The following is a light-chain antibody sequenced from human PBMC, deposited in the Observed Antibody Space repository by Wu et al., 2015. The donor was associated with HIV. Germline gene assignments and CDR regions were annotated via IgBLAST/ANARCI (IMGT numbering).Light chain of an antibody. CDR1: QSVSGSQ. Sequence: ENVLTQSPGTVSLSPGERATLSCRASQSVSGSQLAWYQQKPGQAPRLLFSGASKRATGIPDRFSGSGSGTDFTLTISRLEPEDSAVYYCQQYGSSPYTFGQGTKLEIK. CDR2: GAS. V-gene: IGKV3-20*01. CDR3: QQYGSSPYT. J-gene: IGKJ2*01.